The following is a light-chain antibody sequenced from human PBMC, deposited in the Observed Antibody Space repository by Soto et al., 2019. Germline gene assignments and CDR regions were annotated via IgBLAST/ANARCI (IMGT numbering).Light chain of an antibody. CDR1: QNIDIW. V-gene: IGKV1-5*01. J-gene: IGKJ5*01. Sequence: DIQMTQSPSTLSASVGDRVTITCRASQNIDIWLSWYQQKPGKAPSLLIYDASNLKSGVPSRFSGSGSGTDFTLTISSLEPEDFAVYYCQQRSNWTITFGQGTRLEIK. CDR2: DAS. CDR3: QQRSNWTIT.